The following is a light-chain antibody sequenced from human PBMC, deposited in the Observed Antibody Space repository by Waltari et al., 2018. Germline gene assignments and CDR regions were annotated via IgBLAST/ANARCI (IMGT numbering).Light chain of an antibody. J-gene: IGLJ1*01. V-gene: IGLV1-40*01. Sequence: QSVLTQPPSVSGAPGQRVTISCTGSSSNFGAGYDVHWYQQLPGTAPKVLIYENINRPSGVPDRFSGSKSGTSAALAITGLQAEDEADYYGQSYDTGLKGYVFGTGTKVTVL. CDR1: SSNFGAGYD. CDR3: QSYDTGLKGYV. CDR2: ENI.